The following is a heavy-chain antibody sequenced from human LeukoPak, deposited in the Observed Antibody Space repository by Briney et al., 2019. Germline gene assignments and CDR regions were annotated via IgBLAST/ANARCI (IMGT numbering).Heavy chain of an antibody. Sequence: PGGSLRLPCAASGFTFSSYSMNWVRQAPGKGLEWISYISSSTSTIYYADSVKGRFTISRDNAKNSLYLQMNSLRAEDTAVYYCARGGGKAAAGTHWGQGTLVTVSS. CDR3: ARGGGKAAAGTH. CDR1: GFTFSSYS. CDR2: ISSSTSTI. J-gene: IGHJ4*02. D-gene: IGHD6-13*01. V-gene: IGHV3-48*04.